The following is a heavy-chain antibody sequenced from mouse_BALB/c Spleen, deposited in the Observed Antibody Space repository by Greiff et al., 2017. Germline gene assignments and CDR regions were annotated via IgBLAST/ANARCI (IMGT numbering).Heavy chain of an antibody. J-gene: IGHJ4*01. CDR1: GYTFTDYA. CDR2: ISTYYGDA. D-gene: IGHD2-3*01. Sequence: VQLQQSGPELVRPGVSVKISCKGSGYTFTDYAMHWVKQSHAKSLEWIGVISTYYGDASYNQKFKGKATMTVDTSSSTAYMELARLTSEDSAISYCASVRDGYYVAMDYWGQGTSVTVSS. V-gene: IGHV1-67*01. CDR3: ASVRDGYYVAMDY.